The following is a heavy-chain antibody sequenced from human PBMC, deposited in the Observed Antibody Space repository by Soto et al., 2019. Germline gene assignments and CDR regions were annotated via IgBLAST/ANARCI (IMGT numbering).Heavy chain of an antibody. CDR2: IYPADSDT. Sequence: GESLKISCKGAGYSFSSYWIVWVRQMPGKGLEWMGTIYPADSDTKYSPSFEAQVTISVDKSVNTAYLHWSSLKASDTATYYCARRGDFWSGTTQAGYYYGMDVWGQGTTVTVSS. CDR3: ARRGDFWSGTTQAGYYYGMDV. V-gene: IGHV5-51*01. CDR1: GYSFSSYW. D-gene: IGHD3-3*01. J-gene: IGHJ6*02.